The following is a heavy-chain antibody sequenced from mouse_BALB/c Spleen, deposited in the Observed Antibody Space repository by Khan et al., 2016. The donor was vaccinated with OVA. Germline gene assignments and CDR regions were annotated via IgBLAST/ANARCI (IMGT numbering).Heavy chain of an antibody. D-gene: IGHD1-1*01. CDR1: GYTFTDYN. CDR2: INPNNGYT. Sequence: EVQLQQSGPELVKPGASVKIPCKASGYTFTDYNMDWVKLSHGKSLEWIGDINPNNGYTIYNPKFKGKAPLTVDKSSSTAYMEIRSLTSEDTAVYYWARGVYGSRGAWFAYWCQGTLVTVSS. CDR3: ARGVYGSRGAWFAY. J-gene: IGHJ3*01. V-gene: IGHV1-18*01.